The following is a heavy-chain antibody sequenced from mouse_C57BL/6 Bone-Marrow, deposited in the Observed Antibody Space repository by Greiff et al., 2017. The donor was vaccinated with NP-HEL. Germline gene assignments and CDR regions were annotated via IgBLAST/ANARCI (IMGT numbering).Heavy chain of an antibody. J-gene: IGHJ4*01. CDR2: INPNNGGT. V-gene: IGHV1-26*01. CDR3: ARWDGYYGNAMDD. Sequence: VQLQQSGPELVKPGASVKISCKASGYTFTDYYMNWVKQSHGKSLEWIGDINPNNGGTSYNQKFKGKATLTVDKSSSTAYMELRSLTSEDSAVYYCARWDGYYGNAMDDWGQGTSVTVSS. D-gene: IGHD2-3*01. CDR1: GYTFTDYY.